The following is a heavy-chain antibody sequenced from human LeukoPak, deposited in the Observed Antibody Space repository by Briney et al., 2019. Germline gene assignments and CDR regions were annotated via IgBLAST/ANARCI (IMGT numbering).Heavy chain of an antibody. D-gene: IGHD2-2*01. CDR2: ISYDGSNK. Sequence: GGSLRLSCAASGFTFSSYAMHWVRQAPGKGLEWVAVISYDGSNKYYADSVKGRFTISRDNSKNTLYLQMNSLRAEDTAVYYCARDRDVIVPAAMTGWFDPWGQGTLVTVSS. CDR1: GFTFSSYA. V-gene: IGHV3-30*04. CDR3: ARDRDVIVPAAMTGWFDP. J-gene: IGHJ5*02.